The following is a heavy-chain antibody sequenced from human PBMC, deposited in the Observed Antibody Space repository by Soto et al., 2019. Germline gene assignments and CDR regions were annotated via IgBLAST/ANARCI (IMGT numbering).Heavy chain of an antibody. CDR1: GGSISSSSYY. Sequence: SEILSLTCTVSGGSISSSSYYWGWIRQPPGKGLEWIGSIYYSGSTYYNPSLKSRVTISVDTSKNQFSLKMSSVTAADTAVYFCARQAGAFGYYMDVWGKGATVTVS. V-gene: IGHV4-39*01. J-gene: IGHJ6*03. CDR2: IYYSGST. CDR3: ARQAGAFGYYMDV. D-gene: IGHD3-16*01.